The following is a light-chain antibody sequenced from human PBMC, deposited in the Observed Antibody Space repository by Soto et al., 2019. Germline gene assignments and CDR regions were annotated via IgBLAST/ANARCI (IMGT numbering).Light chain of an antibody. Sequence: DIQMTQSPSSLSASVRDRVTITCRASQGISNYLAWYQQKPGKVPKLLIYAASTFQSGVPSRFSGSGSGTDFTLTISSLQPEDVATYYCQKYDSAPWTCGQGTKVEIK. V-gene: IGKV1-27*01. CDR3: QKYDSAPWT. J-gene: IGKJ1*01. CDR1: QGISNY. CDR2: AAS.